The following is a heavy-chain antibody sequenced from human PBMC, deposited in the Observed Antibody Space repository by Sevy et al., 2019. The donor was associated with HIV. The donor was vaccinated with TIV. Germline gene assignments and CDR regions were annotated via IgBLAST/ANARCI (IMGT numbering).Heavy chain of an antibody. V-gene: IGHV3-7*01. Sequence: GGSLRLSCAASGFTFSTTWMNWVRQAPGKGLEWVANIRGDGIDKHYVDSVEGRFTISRDNAKNLLFLQMNSLGVEDTAVYYCAHGTFGRFESWGQGTLVTVSS. J-gene: IGHJ4*02. CDR1: GFTFSTTW. CDR3: AHGTFGRFES. D-gene: IGHD3-16*01. CDR2: IRGDGIDK.